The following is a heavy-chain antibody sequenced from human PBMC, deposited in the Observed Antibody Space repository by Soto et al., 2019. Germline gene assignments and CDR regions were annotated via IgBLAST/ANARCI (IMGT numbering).Heavy chain of an antibody. V-gene: IGHV2-5*01. CDR3: AHRRGASTTGGAFDI. J-gene: IGHJ3*02. Sequence: QITVKQSGPPLVTPTQTLTMPCNFPGFSFSISGACVGWIRHPPGKAREWLALVFWNDDKRYTPWLTSRLTITKDTSNNQVVLTMSNLDPVDTATYFCAHRRGASTTGGAFDIWGLGTKVTVSS. CDR1: GFSFSISGAC. CDR2: VFWNDDK. D-gene: IGHD1-1*01.